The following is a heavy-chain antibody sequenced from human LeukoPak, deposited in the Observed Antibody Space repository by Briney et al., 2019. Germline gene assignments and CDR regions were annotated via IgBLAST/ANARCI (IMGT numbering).Heavy chain of an antibody. D-gene: IGHD3-10*01. Sequence: SETLSLTCTVSGGSISSYYWGWIRQPAGKGLEWIGRIYPSGSTNYNPSLKSRATMSVDTSKNQFSLKLTSVTDADTAVYYCARERRSGTYYYFDYWGQGILVTVSS. CDR1: GGSISSYY. CDR2: IYPSGST. CDR3: ARERRSGTYYYFDY. V-gene: IGHV4-4*07. J-gene: IGHJ4*02.